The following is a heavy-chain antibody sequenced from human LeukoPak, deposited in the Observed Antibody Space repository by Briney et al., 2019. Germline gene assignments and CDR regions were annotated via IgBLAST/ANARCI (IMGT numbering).Heavy chain of an antibody. J-gene: IGHJ3*02. Sequence: PSETLSLTCTVSGGSISSYYWSWIRQPPGKGLEWIGYIYYSGSTNYNPSLKSRVTISVDTSKSQFSLKLSSVTAADTAVYYCASLRRAAFDIXXXGXXXTVSS. V-gene: IGHV4-59*01. CDR1: GGSISSYY. CDR2: IYYSGST. CDR3: ASLRRAAFDI.